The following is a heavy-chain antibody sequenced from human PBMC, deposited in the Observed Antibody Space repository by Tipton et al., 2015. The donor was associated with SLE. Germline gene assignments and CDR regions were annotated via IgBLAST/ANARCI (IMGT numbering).Heavy chain of an antibody. CDR3: ARRIYGGAIDY. J-gene: IGHJ4*02. CDR2: ISWNSGST. V-gene: IGHV3-9*01. D-gene: IGHD5-12*01. CDR1: GFTFDDYA. Sequence: RSLRLSCAASGFTFDDYAMHWVRQAPGKGLEWVSGISWNSGSTYDNASLKSRVTISIDTPKNQFSLKLRSVTAADTAVYYCARRIYGGAIDYWGQGTLVTVSS.